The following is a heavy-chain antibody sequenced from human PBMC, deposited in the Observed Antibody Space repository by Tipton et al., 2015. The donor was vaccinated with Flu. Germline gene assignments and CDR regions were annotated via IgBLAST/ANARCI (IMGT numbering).Heavy chain of an antibody. CDR3: ARDQTPIIKYYESGPTAAFDF. CDR1: GFTFSTYW. V-gene: IGHV3-7*01. Sequence: SLRLSCAASGFTFSTYWMNWVRQAPGKGLEWVANIKQDGSEKYYVDSVKGRFTISRDNAKNTLSLQMNSLRAEDTAVYYCARDQTPIIKYYESGPTAAFDFWGQGTLVTVSS. CDR2: IKQDGSEK. D-gene: IGHD3-16*01. J-gene: IGHJ4*02.